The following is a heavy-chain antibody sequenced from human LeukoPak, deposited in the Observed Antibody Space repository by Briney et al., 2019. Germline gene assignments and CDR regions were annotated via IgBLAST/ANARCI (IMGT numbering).Heavy chain of an antibody. CDR2: IYPGDSDT. V-gene: IGHV5-51*01. CDR1: GYSFTSYW. CDR3: ARHARASYSNSHFDY. Sequence: GESLKISCKGSGYSFTSYWIGWVRQMPGKGLEWMGIIYPGDSDTRYSPSFRGQVTISVDKSISTAYLQWSSLKASDTAMYYCARHARASYSNSHFDYWGQGTLVTVSS. D-gene: IGHD4-11*01. J-gene: IGHJ4*02.